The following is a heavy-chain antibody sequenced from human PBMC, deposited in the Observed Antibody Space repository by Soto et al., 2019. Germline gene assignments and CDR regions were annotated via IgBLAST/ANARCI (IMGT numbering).Heavy chain of an antibody. CDR1: PGSFSHYF. Sequence: QVQQQPWGAGLLKPSETLSLTCSVVPGSFSHYFWNWIRQSPGKGLEWIGKIKHGGSSNYNPSLRSRVSISLDMSKNQFSLNLGSVTAADTGVYYCARGGSSDWQVALDMWGQGTMVTVSS. J-gene: IGHJ3*02. D-gene: IGHD6-19*01. CDR2: IKHGGSS. CDR3: ARGGSSDWQVALDM. V-gene: IGHV4-34*01.